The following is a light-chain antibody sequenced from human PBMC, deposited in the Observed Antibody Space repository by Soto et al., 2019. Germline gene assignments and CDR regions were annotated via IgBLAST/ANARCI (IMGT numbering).Light chain of an antibody. CDR1: SSDIGGSTY. CDR3: PSYTRSGLYV. Sequence: QSVLTQPASVSGSPGQSITVSCTGTSSDIGGSTYVSWYQQHPGKAPRLIIYDVNNRPSGVAARFSASKSGNTASLTISGLQAEDEADYYCPSYTRSGLYVFGTGTKRTVL. CDR2: DVN. J-gene: IGLJ1*01. V-gene: IGLV2-14*01.